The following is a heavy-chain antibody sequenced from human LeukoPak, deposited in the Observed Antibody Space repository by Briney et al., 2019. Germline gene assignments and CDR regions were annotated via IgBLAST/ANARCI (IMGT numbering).Heavy chain of an antibody. CDR3: ANGEDVVVPAATSGY. J-gene: IGHJ4*02. CDR2: ISYDGSNK. D-gene: IGHD2-2*01. V-gene: IGHV3-30*18. Sequence: GGSLRLSCAASGFTFSSYGMHWVRQAPGKGLEWVAVISYDGSNKYYADSVEGRFTISRDNSKNTLYLQMNSLRAEDTAVYYCANGEDVVVPAATSGYWGQGTLVTVSS. CDR1: GFTFSSYG.